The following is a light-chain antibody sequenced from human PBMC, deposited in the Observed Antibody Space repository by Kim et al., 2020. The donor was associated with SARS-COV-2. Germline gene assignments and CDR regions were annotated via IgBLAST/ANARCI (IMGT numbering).Light chain of an antibody. CDR1: SPNIGNNY. CDR3: GTWDSSLSAGI. CDR2: DNN. V-gene: IGLV1-51*01. Sequence: QKVTISCSGSSPNIGNNYVSRYQQFPGTAPKLLIYDNNKRPSGIPDRFSGSKSGTSATLGITGLQTGDEADYYCGTWDSSLSAGILGGGTKVTVL. J-gene: IGLJ2*01.